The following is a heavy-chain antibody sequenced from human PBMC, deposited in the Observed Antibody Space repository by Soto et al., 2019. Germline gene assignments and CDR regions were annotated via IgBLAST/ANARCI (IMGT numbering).Heavy chain of an antibody. D-gene: IGHD6-19*01. J-gene: IGHJ4*02. CDR3: ARGIAVADPRVVATGVDY. CDR2: IIPIFGTA. CDR1: GGTFSSYA. Sequence: QVQLVQSGAEVKKPGSSVKVSCKASGGTFSSYAISWVRQAPGQGLEWMGGIIPIFGTANYAQKFQGRVTITADESTSTAYMELSSLRSEDTAVYFCARGIAVADPRVVATGVDYWGQGTLVTVSS. V-gene: IGHV1-69*01.